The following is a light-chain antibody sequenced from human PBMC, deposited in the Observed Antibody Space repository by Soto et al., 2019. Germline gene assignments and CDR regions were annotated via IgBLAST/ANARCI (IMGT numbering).Light chain of an antibody. CDR3: SSYAGSNNYV. J-gene: IGLJ1*01. CDR2: EVS. V-gene: IGLV2-8*01. CDR1: SSDVGGYNY. Sequence: QSALTQPASVSGSPGQSITISCTGTSSDVGGYNYVSWYQQHPGKAPKLMIYEVSKRPSGVPDRFSGSKSGNTASLTVSGLQAEDGADYYCSSYAGSNNYVFGTGTKLTVL.